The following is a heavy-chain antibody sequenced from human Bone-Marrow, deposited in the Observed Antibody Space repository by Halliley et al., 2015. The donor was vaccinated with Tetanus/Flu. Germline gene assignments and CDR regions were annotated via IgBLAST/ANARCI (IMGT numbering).Heavy chain of an antibody. CDR3: SRHGLFGVAPDY. D-gene: IGHD3-3*01. Sequence: TLSLTCTVSGNSISSGSSYWGWIRQPPGKGLEWIGIINYSGNTYYNPSLKSRVTISVDTSKNQFSLRLTSVTAADTAVYYCSRHGLFGVAPDYWGQGTLVTVSS. V-gene: IGHV4-39*01. J-gene: IGHJ4*02. CDR1: GNSISSGSSY. CDR2: INYSGNT.